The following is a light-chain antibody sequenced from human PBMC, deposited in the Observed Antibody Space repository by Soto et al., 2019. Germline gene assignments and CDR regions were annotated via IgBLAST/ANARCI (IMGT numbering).Light chain of an antibody. CDR3: MIWPSNAW. Sequence: QAVVTQPPSSSASPGESARLTCTLPSDINVGSYNIYWYQQKPGSPPRYLLYYYSDSDKGQGSGVPSRFSGSKDASANTGILLISGLQSEDDADYYCMIWPSNAWFGGGTKVTVL. V-gene: IGLV5-37*01. J-gene: IGLJ3*02. CDR2: YYSDSDK. CDR1: SDINVGSYN.